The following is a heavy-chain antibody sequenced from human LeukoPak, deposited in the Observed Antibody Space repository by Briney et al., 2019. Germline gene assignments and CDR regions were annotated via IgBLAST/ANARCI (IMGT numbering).Heavy chain of an antibody. D-gene: IGHD1-14*01. CDR1: GYTFTGYY. V-gene: IGHV1-2*02. Sequence: ASVKVSCKASGYTFTGYYMHWVRQAPGQGLEWMGWINPNSGGTNYAQKFQGRVTMTRDTSISTAYMELSKLRSDDTAVYYCARDLKGTETYYYYYYMDVWGKGTTVTVSS. J-gene: IGHJ6*03. CDR2: INPNSGGT. CDR3: ARDLKGTETYYYYYYMDV.